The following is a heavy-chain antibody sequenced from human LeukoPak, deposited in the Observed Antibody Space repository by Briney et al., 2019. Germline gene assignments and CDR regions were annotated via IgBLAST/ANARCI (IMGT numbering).Heavy chain of an antibody. J-gene: IGHJ5*02. CDR2: IHYSGST. CDR1: GGSISSYY. Sequence: SETLSLTCTVSGGSISSYYWSWIRQPPGKGLEWIGYIHYSGSTSYNPSLKSRVTISVDTSKNQFSPKLNSVTAADTAVYYCARLRVPATSFDPWGQGTLVTVSS. CDR3: ARLRVPATSFDP. V-gene: IGHV4-59*08. D-gene: IGHD2-2*01.